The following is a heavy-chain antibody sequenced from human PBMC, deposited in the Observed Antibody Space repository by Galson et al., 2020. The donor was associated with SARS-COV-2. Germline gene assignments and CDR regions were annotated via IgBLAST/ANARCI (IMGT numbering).Heavy chain of an antibody. Sequence: GGSLRLSCAASGFIFGDYGMTWVRQVPGKGLEWVSSINWSGGTTVDADSVKGRFTISRDNAKNSLYLQMSSLRVEDTAFYYCARKDYYGSGNDVWGQGTTVTVSS. CDR3: ARKDYYGSGNDV. V-gene: IGHV3-20*04. CDR2: INWSGGTT. D-gene: IGHD3-10*01. CDR1: GFIFGDYG. J-gene: IGHJ6*02.